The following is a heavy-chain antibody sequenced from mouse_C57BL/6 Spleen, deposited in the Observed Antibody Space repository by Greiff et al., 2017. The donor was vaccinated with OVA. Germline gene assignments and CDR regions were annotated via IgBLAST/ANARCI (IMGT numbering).Heavy chain of an antibody. CDR3: ARWDGYDRYYAMDY. CDR1: GYTFTDYY. Sequence: EVQLQQSGPELVKPGASVKISCKASGYTFTDYYMNWVQQSHGTSLEWIGAINPNNGGTSYNQKFKGKATLTVDKSSSTAYMELRSLTSEDSAVDYFARWDGYDRYYAMDYWGQGTSVTVSS. V-gene: IGHV1-26*01. CDR2: INPNNGGT. J-gene: IGHJ4*01. D-gene: IGHD2-3*01.